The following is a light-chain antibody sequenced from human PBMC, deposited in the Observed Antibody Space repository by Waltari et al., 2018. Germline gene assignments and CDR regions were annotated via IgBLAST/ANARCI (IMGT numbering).Light chain of an antibody. Sequence: PVSPPQFLVKDNSDYTNCRGAGVPSSFTGSRDTAANAGIFLISGLQSEDEADYYCMILHNNAVVFGGGTRLTVL. J-gene: IGLJ3*02. V-gene: IGLV5-45*01. CDR3: MILHNNAVV. CDR2: DNSDYTN.